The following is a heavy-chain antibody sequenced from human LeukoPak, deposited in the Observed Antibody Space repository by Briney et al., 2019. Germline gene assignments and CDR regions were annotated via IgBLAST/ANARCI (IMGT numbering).Heavy chain of an antibody. V-gene: IGHV3-66*01. CDR2: IYSGGST. CDR3: ARDTLVRGVMGYYYYYMDV. J-gene: IGHJ6*03. CDR1: GFTFSSYS. D-gene: IGHD3-10*01. Sequence: GGSPRLSCAASGFTFSSYSMNWVRQAPGKGLEWVSVIYSGGSTYYADSVKDRFTISRDNSKNMLYLQMNSLRAEDTAVYYCARDTLVRGVMGYYYYYMDVWGKGTTVTISS.